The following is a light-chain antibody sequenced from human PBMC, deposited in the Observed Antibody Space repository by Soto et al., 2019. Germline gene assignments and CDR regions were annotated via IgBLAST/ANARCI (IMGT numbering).Light chain of an antibody. CDR1: SSDVGGYDY. CDR3: SSYTTSTTLV. Sequence: QSALTQPASVYGSPGQSITISCTGTSSDVGGYDYVSWYQQHPGKVPKLMIYDVNNRPSGVSNRFSGSKSGNTASLTISGLQAEDEADYYCSSYTTSTTLVFGTGTKLTVL. J-gene: IGLJ1*01. V-gene: IGLV2-14*01. CDR2: DVN.